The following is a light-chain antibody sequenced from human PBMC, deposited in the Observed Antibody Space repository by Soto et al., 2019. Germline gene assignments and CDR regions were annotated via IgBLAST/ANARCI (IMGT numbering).Light chain of an antibody. Sequence: DIQMTQSPSTLSASVGDRVTITCRASQSISSWLAWYQQKLGRAPRLLIYDASSLESGGPSRFSGSGYGTEFTPTISSLQPDDFATSYCQQDNTYSSHTFGGGTKVEIK. J-gene: IGKJ4*01. V-gene: IGKV1-5*01. CDR3: QQDNTYSSHT. CDR1: QSISSW. CDR2: DAS.